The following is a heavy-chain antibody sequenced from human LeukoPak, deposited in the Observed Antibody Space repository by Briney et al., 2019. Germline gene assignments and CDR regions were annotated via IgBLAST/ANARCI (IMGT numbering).Heavy chain of an antibody. V-gene: IGHV3-48*03. CDR2: ITSSGTTI. J-gene: IGHJ4*02. CDR3: ARDMGVIFSVFDY. CDR1: GFIFSSYE. Sequence: GGSLRLSCAASGFIFSSYEMHWVRQAPGKGLEWVSHITSSGTTIYYADSVKGRFTISRDNAKNSLYLQMNSLRAEDTAVYYCARDMGVIFSVFDYWGQGTLVTVSS. D-gene: IGHD3-10*01.